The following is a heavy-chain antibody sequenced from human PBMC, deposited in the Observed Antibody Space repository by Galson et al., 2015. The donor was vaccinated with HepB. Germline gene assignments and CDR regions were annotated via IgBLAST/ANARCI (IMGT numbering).Heavy chain of an antibody. CDR2: IKQDGSEK. D-gene: IGHD2-15*01. V-gene: IGHV3-7*03. CDR1: GFTFRSYW. CDR3: ARDYWSGGACYRYGMDV. Sequence: SLRLYCAASGFTFRSYWTRWVRQAPGKGLEWVATIKQDGSEKSYVDSVKGRFTISRDNAKNSLYLQMNSLRAEDTAVYYCARDYWSGGACYRYGMDVWGQGTTVTVTS. J-gene: IGHJ6*02.